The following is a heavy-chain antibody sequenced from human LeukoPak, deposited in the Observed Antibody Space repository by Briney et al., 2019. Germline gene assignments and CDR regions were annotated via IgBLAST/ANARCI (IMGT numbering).Heavy chain of an antibody. D-gene: IGHD1-26*01. CDR3: AKGKWYSGTYHFDY. J-gene: IGHJ4*02. Sequence: GRSLRLSCAASGFTFNDYAMHWVRQAPGKGLEWVSGISWNSDTIGYADSVKGRFTISRDNAKNSLYLQMNSLRAEDTALYYCAKGKWYSGTYHFDYWGQGTLATVSS. CDR1: GFTFNDYA. CDR2: ISWNSDTI. V-gene: IGHV3-9*01.